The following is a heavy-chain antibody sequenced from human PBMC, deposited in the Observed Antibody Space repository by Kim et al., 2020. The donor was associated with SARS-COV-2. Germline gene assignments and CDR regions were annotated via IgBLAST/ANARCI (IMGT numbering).Heavy chain of an antibody. V-gene: IGHV3-30*04. J-gene: IGHJ4*02. CDR3: ARGGGYDLPKHFDY. CDR2: ISYDGSNK. Sequence: GGSLRLSCAASGFTFSSYAMHWVRQAPGKGLEWVAVISYDGSNKYYADSVKGRFTISRDNSKNTLYLQMNSLRAEDTAVYYCARGGGYDLPKHFDYWGQG. D-gene: IGHD5-12*01. CDR1: GFTFSSYA.